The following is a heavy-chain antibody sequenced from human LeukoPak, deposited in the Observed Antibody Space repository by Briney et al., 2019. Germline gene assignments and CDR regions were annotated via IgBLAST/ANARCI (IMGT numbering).Heavy chain of an antibody. CDR2: IPYDGSNK. CDR3: ARDPSAAGTFVDY. J-gene: IGHJ4*02. Sequence: PGGSLRLSCAASGFTFSSYAMHWVRQAPGKGLEWVAVIPYDGSNKYYADSVKGRFTISRDNSKNTLYLQMNSLRAEDTAVYYCARDPSAAGTFVDYWGQGTLVTVSS. V-gene: IGHV3-30-3*01. CDR1: GFTFSSYA. D-gene: IGHD6-13*01.